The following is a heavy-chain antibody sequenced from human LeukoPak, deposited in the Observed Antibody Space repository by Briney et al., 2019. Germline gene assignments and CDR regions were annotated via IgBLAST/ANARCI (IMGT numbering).Heavy chain of an antibody. CDR3: ARVDDLDAFDT. Sequence: PGRSLRLSCVISGFTFSNHAMHWVRQGPGKGLEWVAVISDDGTSKFYADSVKGRFTISRDNSKNTLFLQINSLRPEDTAVYYCARVDDLDAFDTWGQGTLVTVSS. D-gene: IGHD2-2*03. J-gene: IGHJ3*02. V-gene: IGHV3-30*04. CDR2: ISDDGTSK. CDR1: GFTFSNHA.